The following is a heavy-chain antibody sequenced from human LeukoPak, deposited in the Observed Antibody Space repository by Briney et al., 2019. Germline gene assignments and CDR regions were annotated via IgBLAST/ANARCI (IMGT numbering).Heavy chain of an antibody. CDR2: INHSGYT. J-gene: IGHJ4*02. CDR1: GVSFDDYY. D-gene: IGHD4-17*01. Sequence: SETLSLTCGVSGVSFDDYYWSWVRQTPGKGLEWLGEINHSGYTNDSPSLKSRVTLSIDTSRRQFSLNLRSVTVADAGIYYCTRMTTGHDYWGQGTLVAVSS. V-gene: IGHV4-34*01. CDR3: TRMTTGHDY.